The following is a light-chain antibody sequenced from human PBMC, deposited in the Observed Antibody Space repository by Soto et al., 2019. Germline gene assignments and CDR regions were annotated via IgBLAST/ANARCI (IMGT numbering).Light chain of an antibody. CDR3: QQSDSLAYT. CDR1: QDINEY. Sequence: EIQMKQSPSSLTASLGDIVTITCHASQDINEYSNWYQQKPGKAPRLLIYGAAFLELGVPSRFSGSGSGTHVTLTISSLQPEDVATYYCQQSDSLAYTFGQGTRLEIK. CDR2: GAA. V-gene: IGKV1-33*01. J-gene: IGKJ2*01.